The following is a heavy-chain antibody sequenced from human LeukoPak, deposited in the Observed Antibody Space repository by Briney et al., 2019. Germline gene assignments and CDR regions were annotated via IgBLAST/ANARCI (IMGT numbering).Heavy chain of an antibody. CDR1: GGSFSGYY. CDR3: ARDGRIVVVPAATHDDAFDI. J-gene: IGHJ3*02. Sequence: SETPSLTCAVYGGSFSGYYWSWIRQPPGKGLEWIGEINHSGSTNYNPSLKSRVTMSVDTSKNQFSLKLSSVTAADTAVYYCARDGRIVVVPAATHDDAFDIWGQGTMVTVSS. CDR2: INHSGST. D-gene: IGHD2-2*01. V-gene: IGHV4-34*01.